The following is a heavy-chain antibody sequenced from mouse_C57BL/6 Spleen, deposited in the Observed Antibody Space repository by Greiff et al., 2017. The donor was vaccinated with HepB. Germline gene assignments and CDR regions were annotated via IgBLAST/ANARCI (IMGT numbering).Heavy chain of an antibody. D-gene: IGHD2-4*01. V-gene: IGHV1-7*01. CDR3: AREAYDYDGWFDY. CDR1: GYTFTSYW. Sequence: QVQLQQSGAELAKPGASVKLSCKASGYTFTSYWMHWVKQRPGQGLEWIGYINPCSGYTKYNQKFKAKATLTAEKSSSTAYMQLSRRTYEESAVYSCAREAYDYDGWFDYWGQGTTLTVSS. CDR2: INPCSGYT. J-gene: IGHJ2*01.